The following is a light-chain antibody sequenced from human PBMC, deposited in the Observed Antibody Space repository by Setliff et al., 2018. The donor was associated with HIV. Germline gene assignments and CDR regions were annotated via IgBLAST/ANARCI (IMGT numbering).Light chain of an antibody. V-gene: IGLV2-11*01. J-gene: IGLJ1*01. CDR2: DVS. CDR3: CSYAGNAYV. Sequence: QSALAQPRSVSGSPGQSVTISCTGTSSDVGGYNHVSWYHQHPGKAPKLMISDVSKRPSGVPDRFSGSKSGNTASLTISGLQAEDEADYYCCSYAGNAYVFGAGTKVTVL. CDR1: SSDVGGYNH.